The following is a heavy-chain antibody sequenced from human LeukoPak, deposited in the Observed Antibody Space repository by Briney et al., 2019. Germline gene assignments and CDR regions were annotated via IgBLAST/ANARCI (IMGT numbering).Heavy chain of an antibody. CDR1: GGSISISSYC. CDR2: IYYSGST. V-gene: IGHV4-39*01. D-gene: IGHD2-2*01. CDR3: ERQLGYCSSTSCYADKVDY. J-gene: IGHJ4*02. Sequence: SETLSLTCTVSGGSISISSYCSGWIRHPPRKGRGWIGSIYYSGSTYYNPSLKSQVTISVDTFKNQFFLKLSSVTAADTAVYYCERQLGYCSSTSCYADKVDYWGQGTLVTVSS.